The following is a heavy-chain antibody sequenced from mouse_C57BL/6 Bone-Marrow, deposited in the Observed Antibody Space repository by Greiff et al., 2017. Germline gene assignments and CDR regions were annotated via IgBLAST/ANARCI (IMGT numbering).Heavy chain of an antibody. J-gene: IGHJ4*01. CDR2: IDPSASYT. CDR1: GYTFTSYW. Sequence: QVQLQQSGAELVMPGASVKMSCKASGYTFTSYWMHWVKQRPGQGLEWIGEIDPSASYTNYNQKFKGKSTLTVDKSSSTACMQLSSLTSEDSAVYYCAGWDEAMDYWGQGTSVTVSA. D-gene: IGHD4-1*01. V-gene: IGHV1-69*01. CDR3: AGWDEAMDY.